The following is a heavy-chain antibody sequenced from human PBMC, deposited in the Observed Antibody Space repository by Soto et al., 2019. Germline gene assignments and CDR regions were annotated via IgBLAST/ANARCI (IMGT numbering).Heavy chain of an antibody. D-gene: IGHD3-3*01. Sequence: SETLSLTCAVSGGSISSGGYSWSWIRQPPGKGLEWIGYIYHSGSTYYNPSLKSRVTISVDRSKNQFSLKLSSVTAADTAVYYCARLYDFWSGTPWFDPWGQGTLVTVSS. CDR2: IYHSGST. CDR1: GGSISSGGYS. V-gene: IGHV4-30-2*01. J-gene: IGHJ5*02. CDR3: ARLYDFWSGTPWFDP.